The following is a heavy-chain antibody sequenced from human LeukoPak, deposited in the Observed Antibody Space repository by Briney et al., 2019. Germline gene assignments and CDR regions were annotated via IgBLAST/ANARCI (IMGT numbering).Heavy chain of an antibody. CDR3: ARAPVLSVIVVVAAPAGGWFDP. Sequence: SETLSLTCTVSGGSISSSSYYWGWIRQPPGKGLEWIGSVYYSGTTYYAPSLKSRVTISEDTSRNQFSLNLNSVTAADTAVYYCARAPVLSVIVVVAAPAGGWFDPWGQGTLVTVSS. CDR2: VYYSGTT. J-gene: IGHJ5*02. D-gene: IGHD2-21*02. V-gene: IGHV4-39*07. CDR1: GGSISSSSYY.